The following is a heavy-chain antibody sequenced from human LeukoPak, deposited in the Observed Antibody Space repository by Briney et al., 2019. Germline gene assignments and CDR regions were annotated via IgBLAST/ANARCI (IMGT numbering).Heavy chain of an antibody. CDR2: ISAYNGNT. J-gene: IGHJ6*02. CDR3: ARDPYLYSSSASYYYYGMDV. V-gene: IGHV1-18*01. Sequence: ASVKVSCKASGYTFTSYGISWVRQAPGQGLEWMGWISAYNGNTNYAQKLQGRVTMTTDTSTSTAYMELRSLRSDDTAVYYCARDPYLYSSSASYYYYGMDVWGQGTTVTVSS. D-gene: IGHD6-13*01. CDR1: GYTFTSYG.